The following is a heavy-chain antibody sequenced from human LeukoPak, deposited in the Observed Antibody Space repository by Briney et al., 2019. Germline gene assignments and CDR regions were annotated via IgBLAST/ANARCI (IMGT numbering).Heavy chain of an antibody. CDR3: ARVYTYYYELDY. V-gene: IGHV3-30*04. CDR2: ISHDGSNK. CDR1: GFTFSSYA. J-gene: IGHJ4*02. Sequence: GGSLRLSRAASGFTFSSYAMHWVRQAPGKGLEWVAVISHDGSNKYYADSVKGRFTISRDNSKNTLYLQMNSLRAEDTAVYYCARVYTYYYELDYWGQGTLVTVSS. D-gene: IGHD3-22*01.